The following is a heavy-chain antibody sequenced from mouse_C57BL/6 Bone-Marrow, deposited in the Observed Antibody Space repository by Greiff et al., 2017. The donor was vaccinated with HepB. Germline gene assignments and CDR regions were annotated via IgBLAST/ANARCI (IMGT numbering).Heavy chain of an antibody. D-gene: IGHD2-3*01. J-gene: IGHJ1*03. Sequence: EVKLMESGGGLVKPGGSLKLSCAASGFTFSDYGMHWVRQAPEKGLEWVAYISSGSSTIYYADTVKGRFTISRGNAKNTLFLQMTSLRSEDTAMYYCARGGADGDWYFDVWGTGTTVTVSS. CDR2: ISSGSSTI. V-gene: IGHV5-17*01. CDR3: ARGGADGDWYFDV. CDR1: GFTFSDYG.